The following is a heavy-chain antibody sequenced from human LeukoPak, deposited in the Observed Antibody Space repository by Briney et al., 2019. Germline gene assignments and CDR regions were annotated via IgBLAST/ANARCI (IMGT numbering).Heavy chain of an antibody. CDR1: GFTFSSYA. D-gene: IGHD5-24*01. CDR3: AKAPKDGNSPL. V-gene: IGHV3-30-3*01. J-gene: IGHJ4*02. Sequence: GGSLRLSCAASGFTFSSYAMHWVRQAPGKGLEWVAVISYDGSNKYYADSVKGRFTISRDNSKNTLYLQMNSLRAEDTAVYYCAKAPKDGNSPLWGQGTLVTVSS. CDR2: ISYDGSNK.